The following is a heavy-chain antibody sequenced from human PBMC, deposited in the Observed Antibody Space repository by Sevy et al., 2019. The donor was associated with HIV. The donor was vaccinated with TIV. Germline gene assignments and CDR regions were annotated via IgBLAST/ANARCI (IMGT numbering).Heavy chain of an antibody. CDR1: GFTFSSYS. CDR3: ARAGNWPYFDY. D-gene: IGHD1-1*01. J-gene: IGHJ4*02. Sequence: GESLKISCAASGFTFSSYSFHWVRQAPGKGLEWVSSISGLSNYIYYSDSMKGRFTISRDNAKNSLYLHMSSLRADDTAVYYCARAGNWPYFDYWGQGTLATVSS. CDR2: ISGLSNYI. V-gene: IGHV3-21*01.